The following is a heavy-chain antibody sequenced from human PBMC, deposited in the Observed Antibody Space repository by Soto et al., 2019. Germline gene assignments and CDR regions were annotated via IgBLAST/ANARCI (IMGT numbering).Heavy chain of an antibody. CDR1: GYTFTSYG. CDR3: ARVGITGTRYYYYYYYMDV. J-gene: IGHJ6*03. Sequence: QVQLVQYGAEVKKPGASVKVSCKASGYTFTSYGISWVRQAPGQGLEWMGWISAYNGNTNYAQKLQGRVTMTTDTSTSTAYMELRSLRSDDTAVYYCARVGITGTRYYYYYYYMDVWGKGTTVTVSS. V-gene: IGHV1-18*01. D-gene: IGHD1-7*01. CDR2: ISAYNGNT.